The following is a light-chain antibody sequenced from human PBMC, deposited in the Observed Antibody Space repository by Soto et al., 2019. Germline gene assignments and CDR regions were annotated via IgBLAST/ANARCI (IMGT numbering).Light chain of an antibody. CDR3: LQHIDYPIT. V-gene: IGKV1-17*03. CDR1: QDISNR. Sequence: DIQMTQSPSALSAAVGDRVTITCRASQDISNRLGWFQQRPGKAPKRLIYSASGLETGVPSRFSGTGSGTEFTLTINSLQPEDVATYYCLQHIDYPITFGQGTRLEIK. J-gene: IGKJ5*01. CDR2: SAS.